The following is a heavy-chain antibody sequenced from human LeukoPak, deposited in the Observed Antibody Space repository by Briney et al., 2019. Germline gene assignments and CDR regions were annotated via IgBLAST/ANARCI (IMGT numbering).Heavy chain of an antibody. CDR3: VEDVVVIVAAKPGI. J-gene: IGHJ4*02. CDR2: ITSSNYI. Sequence: GGSLRLSCAASGFAFDTYTMNWVRQAPGKGLEWVSSITSSNYIYYADSVKGRFTISRDNSKNTLYLQMNSLRVDDTAVYYCVEDVVVIVAAKPGIWGQGTLVTVSS. D-gene: IGHD2-15*01. CDR1: GFAFDTYT. V-gene: IGHV3-21*04.